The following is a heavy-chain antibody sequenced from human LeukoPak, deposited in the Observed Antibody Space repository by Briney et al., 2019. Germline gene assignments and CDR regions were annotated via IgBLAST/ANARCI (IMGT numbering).Heavy chain of an antibody. J-gene: IGHJ4*02. D-gene: IGHD3-22*01. CDR3: ARDSFDTMIAAYYFDY. CDR1: GFTFSSYS. CDR2: IISSSSYI. Sequence: GGSLRLSCAASGFTFSSYSMNWVRQAPGKGLEWVSSIISSSSYIYYADSVKGRFTISRDNAKNSLYLQMNSLRAEDTAVYYCARDSFDTMIAAYYFDYWGQGTLVTVSS. V-gene: IGHV3-21*01.